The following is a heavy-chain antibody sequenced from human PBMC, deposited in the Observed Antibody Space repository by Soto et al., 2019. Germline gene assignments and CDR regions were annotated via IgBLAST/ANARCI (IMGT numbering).Heavy chain of an antibody. CDR1: GFTFSSYG. CDR2: ISYDGSNK. CDR3: AKDLLRPGRAYGMDV. J-gene: IGHJ6*02. Sequence: QVQLVESGGGVVQPGRSLRLSCAASGFTFSSYGLHWVRQAPGKGLEWVAVISYDGSNKYYADSVKGRFTISRDNSKNALYRQMNSLIAEDTAVYYCAKDLLRPGRAYGMDVWGQGTTVTFSS. V-gene: IGHV3-30*18.